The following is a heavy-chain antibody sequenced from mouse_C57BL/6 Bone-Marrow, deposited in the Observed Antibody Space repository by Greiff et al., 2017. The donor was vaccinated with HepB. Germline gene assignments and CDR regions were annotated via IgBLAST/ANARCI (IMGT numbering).Heavy chain of an antibody. V-gene: IGHV5-15*01. CDR1: GFTFSDYG. J-gene: IGHJ1*03. D-gene: IGHD1-1*01. Sequence: DVHLVESGGGLVQPGGSLKLSCAASGFTFSDYGMAWVRQAPRKGPEWVAFISNLAYSIYYADTVTGRFTISRENAKNTLYLEMSSLRSEDTAMYYCARQGITTRYFDVWGTGTTVTVSS. CDR2: ISNLAYSI. CDR3: ARQGITTRYFDV.